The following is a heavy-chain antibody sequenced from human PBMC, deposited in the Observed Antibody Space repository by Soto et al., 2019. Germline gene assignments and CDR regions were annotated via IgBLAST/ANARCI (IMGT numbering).Heavy chain of an antibody. Sequence: GGSLRLSCAASGFTFSSYSMNWVRQAPGKGLEWVSSISSSSSYIYYADSVKGRFTISRDNAKNSLYLQMNSLRAEDTAVYYCARDISLGSWYYYYYGMDVWGQRTTVTVSS. CDR2: ISSSSSYI. CDR1: GFTFSSYS. D-gene: IGHD6-13*01. CDR3: ARDISLGSWYYYYYGMDV. V-gene: IGHV3-21*01. J-gene: IGHJ6*02.